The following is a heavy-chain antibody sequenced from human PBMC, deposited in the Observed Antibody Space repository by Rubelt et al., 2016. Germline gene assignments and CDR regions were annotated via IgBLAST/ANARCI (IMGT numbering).Heavy chain of an antibody. V-gene: IGHV4-61*01. CDR2: IYYSGST. CDR1: GGSVSSGSYY. D-gene: IGHD6-6*01. J-gene: IGHJ6*03. Sequence: QVQLQESGPGLAKPSETLSLTCTVSGGSVSSGSYYWSWIRQPPGKGLEWIGYIYYSGSTNYNPSLKSRVTISVDTSKNQFSLKLSSVTAADTAVYYCASGSSHRNYYYYMDVWGKGTTVTVSS. CDR3: ASGSSHRNYYYYMDV.